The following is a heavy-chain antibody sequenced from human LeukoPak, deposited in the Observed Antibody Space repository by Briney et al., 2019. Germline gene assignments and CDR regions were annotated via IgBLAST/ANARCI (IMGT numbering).Heavy chain of an antibody. J-gene: IGHJ5*02. CDR1: GCSFTSYW. CDR2: IYPGDSDT. Sequence: GESLKISCKGSGCSFTSYWIGWVRQMPGKGLEWMGIIYPGDSDTRYSPSFQGQVTISADKSISTAYLQWSSLKASDTAMCYCARLAESRVVSWFDPWGQGTLVTVSS. V-gene: IGHV5-51*01. CDR3: ARLAESRVVSWFDP. D-gene: IGHD3-3*01.